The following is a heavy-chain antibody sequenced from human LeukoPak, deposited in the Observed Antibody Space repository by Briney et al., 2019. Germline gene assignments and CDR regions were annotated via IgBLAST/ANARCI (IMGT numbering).Heavy chain of an antibody. CDR3: ARPPGRYGDGDTWFDS. J-gene: IGHJ5*01. V-gene: IGHV4-38-2*02. Sequence: SETLSLTCTVSGYSISSGYYWGWIRQPPGKGLEWIGSIYHSGSTYYNPSLKRRVTISVDTSKNQFSLKLSSVTAADTAVYFCARPPGRYGDGDTWFDSWGQGTLVTVSS. CDR1: GYSISSGYY. CDR2: IYHSGST. D-gene: IGHD4-17*01.